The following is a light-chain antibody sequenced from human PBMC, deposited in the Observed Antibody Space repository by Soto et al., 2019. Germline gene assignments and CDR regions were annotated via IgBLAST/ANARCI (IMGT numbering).Light chain of an antibody. V-gene: IGKV1-39*01. Sequence: DIQMTQSPSSLSASVGDRVTITCRASQTIINYLNWYQQKPGKAPKLLIYAASTLQSGVPSRFSGSGSGTDFTLSIGSLQPEDFATYYCQQLNSHPPWTFGQGTKVAIK. CDR2: AAS. J-gene: IGKJ1*01. CDR1: QTIINY. CDR3: QQLNSHPPWT.